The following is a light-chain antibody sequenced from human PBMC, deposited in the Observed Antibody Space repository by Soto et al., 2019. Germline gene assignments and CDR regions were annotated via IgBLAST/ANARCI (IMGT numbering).Light chain of an antibody. CDR1: QSVSIH. Sequence: ETVMTPSPGTLSVFLGERATLSCRASQSVSIHLAWYQQKPGQAPRLLIYDASNRATGIPARFSGSGPGTDFTLTISSLEPEDFAVYYCQQRGETFGPGTRLEI. CDR3: QQRGET. J-gene: IGKJ5*01. CDR2: DAS. V-gene: IGKV3D-11*02.